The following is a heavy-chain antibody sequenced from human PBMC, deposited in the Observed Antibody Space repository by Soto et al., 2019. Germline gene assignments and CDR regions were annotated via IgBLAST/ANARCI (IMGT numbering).Heavy chain of an antibody. CDR3: ARDRTDDVLTGYPLLDYYGMDV. J-gene: IGHJ6*02. Sequence: SETLSLTCAVSGGSISSSNWWSWVRQPPGKGLEWIGEIYHSGSTNYNPSLKSRVTISVDKSKNQFSLKLSSVTAADTAVYYCARDRTDDVLTGYPLLDYYGMDVWGQGTTVTVSS. CDR1: GGSISSSNW. V-gene: IGHV4-4*02. CDR2: IYHSGST. D-gene: IGHD3-9*01.